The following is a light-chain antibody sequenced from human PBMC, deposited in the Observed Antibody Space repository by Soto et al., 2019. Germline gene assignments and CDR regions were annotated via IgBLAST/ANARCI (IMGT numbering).Light chain of an antibody. Sequence: QSVLTQPPSVSGAPGQRVTISCTWSSSNIGAGYDVHWYQQLPGTAPKLLIYDNSNRPSGVPDRFSGSKSGTSASLAITGLHAEDEADYYCQSYDSSLSGYVFGTGTKLTVL. CDR1: SSNIGAGYD. CDR2: DNS. CDR3: QSYDSSLSGYV. J-gene: IGLJ1*01. V-gene: IGLV1-40*01.